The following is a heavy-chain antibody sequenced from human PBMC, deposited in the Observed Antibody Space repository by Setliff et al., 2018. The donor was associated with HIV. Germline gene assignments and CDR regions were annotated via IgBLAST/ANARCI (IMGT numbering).Heavy chain of an antibody. Sequence: SETLSLTCAVSGGSLTGYYWSWIRQTPGKGLEWIAEINHSGNTSYNPSLKSRVTISVVTSKSHFSLKMTSVTAADTAIYFCARGALSLTMTKLLSFFDSWGQGAQVTVSS. CDR2: INHSGNT. J-gene: IGHJ4*02. CDR3: ARGALSLTMTKLLSFFDS. D-gene: IGHD3-22*01. CDR1: GGSLTGYY. V-gene: IGHV4-34*01.